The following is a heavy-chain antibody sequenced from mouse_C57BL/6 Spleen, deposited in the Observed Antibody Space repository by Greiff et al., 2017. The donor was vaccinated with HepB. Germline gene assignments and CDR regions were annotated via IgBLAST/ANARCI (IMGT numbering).Heavy chain of an antibody. Sequence: EVHLVESGGGLVKPGGSLKLSCAASGFTFSSYAMSWVRQTPEKRLEWVATISDGGSYTYYPDNVKGRFTISRDNAKNNLYLQMSHLKSEDTAMYYCARDGDWVYFDYWGQGTTLTVSS. CDR3: ARDGDWVYFDY. J-gene: IGHJ2*01. CDR1: GFTFSSYA. CDR2: ISDGGSYT. D-gene: IGHD2-13*01. V-gene: IGHV5-4*01.